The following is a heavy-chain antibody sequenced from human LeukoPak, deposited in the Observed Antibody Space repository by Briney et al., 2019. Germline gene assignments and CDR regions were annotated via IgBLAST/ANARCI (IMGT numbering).Heavy chain of an antibody. CDR1: GGSFSGSY. CDR2: IHHSGST. CDR3: ARSRASVATAGTFGD. Sequence: PSETLSLTCAVYGGSFSGSYWSWIRQSPGKGLEWIGEIHHSGSTNYNPSLKSRVTISLDTSHNQFSLKLTSVTAADTAVYYCARSRASVATAGTFGDWGQGALVTVSS. J-gene: IGHJ4*02. D-gene: IGHD1-1*01. V-gene: IGHV4-34*01.